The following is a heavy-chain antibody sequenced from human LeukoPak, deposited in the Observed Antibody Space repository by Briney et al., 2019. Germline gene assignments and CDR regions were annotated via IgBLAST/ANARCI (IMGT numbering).Heavy chain of an antibody. CDR2: IYYSGST. CDR1: GGSVSSGSYY. Sequence: SATLSLTCTVSGGSVSSGSYYWSWIRQPPGKGLEWIGYIYYSGSTNYNPSLKSRVTISVDTSKNQFSLKLSSVTAADTAVYYCAREGLTTVTNYYYYGMDVWGQGTTVTVSS. D-gene: IGHD4-11*01. CDR3: AREGLTTVTNYYYYGMDV. J-gene: IGHJ6*02. V-gene: IGHV4-61*01.